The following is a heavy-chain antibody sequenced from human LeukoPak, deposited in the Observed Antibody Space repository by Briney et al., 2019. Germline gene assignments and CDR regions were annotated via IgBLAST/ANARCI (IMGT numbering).Heavy chain of an antibody. Sequence: SETLSLTCAVYGGSFGGYYWSWIRQPPGKGLEWIGEINHSGSTNYNPSLKSRVTISVDTSKNQFSLKLSSVTAADTAVYYCARRRYQLSVDYWGQGTLVTVSS. CDR1: GGSFGGYY. CDR3: ARRRYQLSVDY. CDR2: INHSGST. J-gene: IGHJ4*02. V-gene: IGHV4-34*01. D-gene: IGHD2-2*01.